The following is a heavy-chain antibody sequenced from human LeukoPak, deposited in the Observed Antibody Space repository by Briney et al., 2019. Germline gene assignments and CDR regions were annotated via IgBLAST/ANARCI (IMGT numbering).Heavy chain of an antibody. D-gene: IGHD6-6*01. V-gene: IGHV1-46*01. CDR3: ARDLGSCKLGP. CDR2: IDPSGDST. Sequence: ASVKVSCKASGCTFTTHYMHWVRQAPGQGLEWMGIIDPSGDSTTDAQKFQGRVTVTRDTSTSTVYMELSSLRSEDTAVYYCARDLGSCKLGPWGQGTLVTVSS. J-gene: IGHJ5*02. CDR1: GCTFTTHY.